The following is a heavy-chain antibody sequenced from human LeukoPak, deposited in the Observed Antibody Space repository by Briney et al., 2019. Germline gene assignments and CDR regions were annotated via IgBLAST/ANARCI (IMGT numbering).Heavy chain of an antibody. CDR3: ACFWSGPYYFDY. V-gene: IGHV4-39*01. D-gene: IGHD3-3*01. J-gene: IGHJ4*02. Sequence: SETLSLTCTGSGGSISSSSYYWGWIRQPPGKGLEWIGSIYYSGSTYYNPSLKSRVTISVDTSKNQFSLKLSSVTAADTAVYYCACFWSGPYYFDYWGQGTLVTVSS. CDR2: IYYSGST. CDR1: GGSISSSSYY.